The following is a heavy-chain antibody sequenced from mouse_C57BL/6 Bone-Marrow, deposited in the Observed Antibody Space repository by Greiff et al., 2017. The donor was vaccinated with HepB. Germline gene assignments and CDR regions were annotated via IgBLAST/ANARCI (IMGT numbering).Heavy chain of an antibody. CDR2: INPNNGGT. J-gene: IGHJ3*01. V-gene: IGHV1-18*01. CDR3: ARSGSYWGGSGFAY. D-gene: IGHD2-12*01. CDR1: GYTFTDYN. Sequence: EVQLQQSGPELVKPGASVKIPCKASGYTFTDYNMDWVKQSHGKSLEWIGDINPNNGGTNYNQKFKGKATLTVDKSSSTAYMELRSLTSEDTAVYYCARSGSYWGGSGFAYWGQGTLVTVSA.